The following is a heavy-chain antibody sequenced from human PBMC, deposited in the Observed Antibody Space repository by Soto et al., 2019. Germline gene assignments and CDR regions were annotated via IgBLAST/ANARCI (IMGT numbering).Heavy chain of an antibody. D-gene: IGHD3-3*01. Sequence: PGGSLRLSCAASGFTFSSYAMSWVRQAPGKGLEWVSAISGSGGSTYCADSVKGRFTISRDNSKNTLYLQMNSLRAEDTAVYYCAKRPSRITIFGVVPNPLDYWGQGTLVTVSS. CDR3: AKRPSRITIFGVVPNPLDY. CDR1: GFTFSSYA. J-gene: IGHJ4*02. V-gene: IGHV3-23*01. CDR2: ISGSGGST.